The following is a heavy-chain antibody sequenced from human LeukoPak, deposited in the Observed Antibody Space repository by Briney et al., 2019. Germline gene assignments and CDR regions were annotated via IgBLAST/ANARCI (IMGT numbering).Heavy chain of an antibody. D-gene: IGHD1-26*01. Sequence: GGSLRLSCAASGFTFSNSWMSWIRQAPGQGLEWVANIKQDGSEKYYVDSVKGRFTISRDNAKNSLYLQMNSLRAEDTAVYYCARGWSGSCWGQGTLVTVSS. J-gene: IGHJ4*02. CDR3: ARGWSGSC. CDR2: IKQDGSEK. CDR1: GFTFSNSW. V-gene: IGHV3-7*02.